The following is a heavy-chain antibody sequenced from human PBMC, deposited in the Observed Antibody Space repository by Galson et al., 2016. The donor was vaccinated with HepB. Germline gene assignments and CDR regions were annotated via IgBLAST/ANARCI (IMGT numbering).Heavy chain of an antibody. J-gene: IGHJ5*02. CDR1: GFVFSSFG. V-gene: IGHV3-23*01. D-gene: IGHD1-1*01. Sequence: SLRLSCAASGFVFSSFGLSWVRQAPGKGLEWVASISTRRTTYYSDSVQGRLTISRDNSNNTLYLQMNGLRAEDTAVYYCAKERLVRRIFDPWGQGTLLTVSS. CDR2: ISTRRTT. CDR3: AKERLVRRIFDP.